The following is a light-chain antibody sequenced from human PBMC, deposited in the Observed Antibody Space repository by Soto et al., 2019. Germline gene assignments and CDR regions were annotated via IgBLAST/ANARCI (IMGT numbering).Light chain of an antibody. CDR2: KAS. Sequence: DIQMTQSPSTLPASVGDRVTITCRASQSISSWLAWYQQKPGKAPKLLIYKASSLESGVPSRFSGSGSGTEFTLTISSLQPDDFATYYCQQYNSYPWTFGKGTKVDIK. CDR3: QQYNSYPWT. V-gene: IGKV1-5*03. J-gene: IGKJ1*01. CDR1: QSISSW.